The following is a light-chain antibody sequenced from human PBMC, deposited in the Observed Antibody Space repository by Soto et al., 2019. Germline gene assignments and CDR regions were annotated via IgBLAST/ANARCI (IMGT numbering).Light chain of an antibody. Sequence: EIVLTQSPGTLSLSPGERATLSCRASQSVSGSYLAWYQQKPGQAPRLVIYGASTRASGIPDRFSGSGSGTDFTVTISRLGPEDFAVYYCQQYDSSPWTLGQGTKVEIK. J-gene: IGKJ1*01. CDR2: GAS. V-gene: IGKV3-20*01. CDR1: QSVSGSY. CDR3: QQYDSSPWT.